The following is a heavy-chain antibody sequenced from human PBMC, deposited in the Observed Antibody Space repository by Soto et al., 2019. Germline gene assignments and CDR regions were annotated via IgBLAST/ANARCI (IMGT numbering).Heavy chain of an antibody. D-gene: IGHD2-15*01. CDR2: ISAYNGNT. CDR1: GYTFTSYG. J-gene: IGHJ6*02. V-gene: IGHV1-18*04. CDR3: ARESAKRLGYCGGGSCWDYYGMDV. Sequence: ASVKVSCKASGYTFTSYGISWVRQAPGQGLEWMGWISAYNGNTNYAQKLQGRVTMTTDTSTSTAYMELRSLRSEDTAVYYCARESAKRLGYCGGGSCWDYYGMDVWGQGTTVTVSS.